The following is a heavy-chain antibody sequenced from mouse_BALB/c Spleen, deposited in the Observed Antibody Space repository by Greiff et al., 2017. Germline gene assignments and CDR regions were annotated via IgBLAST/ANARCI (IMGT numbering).Heavy chain of an antibody. CDR2: IDPANGNT. D-gene: IGHD1-2*01. CDR3: ARDYVYGYFDY. V-gene: IGHV14-3*02. J-gene: IGHJ2*01. Sequence: VHVKQSGAELVKPGASVKLSCTASGFNIKDTYMHWVKQRPEQGLEWIGRIDPANGNTKYDPKFQGKATITADTSSNTAYLQLSSLTSEDTAVYYCARDYVYGYFDYWGQGTTLTVSS. CDR1: GFNIKDTY.